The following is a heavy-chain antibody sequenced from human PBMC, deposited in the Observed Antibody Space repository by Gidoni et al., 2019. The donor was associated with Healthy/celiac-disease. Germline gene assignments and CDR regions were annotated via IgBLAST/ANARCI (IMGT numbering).Heavy chain of an antibody. Sequence: QVQLVESGGCLVNPGGSRRLSWSASGFTFIHDYMIWIRQAPGKGLAWVSYISSSGSTIYYADSVKGRFTIARDNAKNSLYLQMNSLRAEDTAVYYCARDFDYGGNSYFDYWGQGTLVTVSS. D-gene: IGHD4-17*01. CDR1: GFTFIHDY. CDR3: ARDFDYGGNSYFDY. V-gene: IGHV3-11*01. J-gene: IGHJ4*02. CDR2: ISSSGSTI.